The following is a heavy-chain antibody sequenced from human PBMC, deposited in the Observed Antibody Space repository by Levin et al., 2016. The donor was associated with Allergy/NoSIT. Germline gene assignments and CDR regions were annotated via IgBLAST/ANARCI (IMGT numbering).Heavy chain of an antibody. D-gene: IGHD1-26*01. CDR2: ISANDGKT. V-gene: IGHV1-18*01. Sequence: ASVKVSCKAYDYTFTSYGISWVRQAPGQGLEWMGWISANDGKTNYAQKLQGRVIMTTDTSTRTAYMELRSLRSDDTAVYYCTRDHSGSPDAFDIWGQGTMITVSS. CDR1: DYTFTSYG. J-gene: IGHJ3*02. CDR3: TRDHSGSPDAFDI.